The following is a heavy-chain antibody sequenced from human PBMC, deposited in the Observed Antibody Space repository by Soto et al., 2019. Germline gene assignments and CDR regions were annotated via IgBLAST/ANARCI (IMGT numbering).Heavy chain of an antibody. D-gene: IGHD3-3*01. CDR1: GYTFTSYA. J-gene: IGHJ6*02. CDR3: ARWAPLGWSGTAPYYNYGMDV. CDR2: INAGNGNT. Sequence: ASVKVSCKASGYTFTSYAMHWVRQAPGQRLEWMGWINAGNGNTKYSQKFQGRVTITRDTSASTAYMELSSLRSEDTAVYYYARWAPLGWSGTAPYYNYGMDVWGQGTTVTVSS. V-gene: IGHV1-3*01.